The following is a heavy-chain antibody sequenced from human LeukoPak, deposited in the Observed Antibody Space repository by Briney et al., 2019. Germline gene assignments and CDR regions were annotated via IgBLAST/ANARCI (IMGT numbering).Heavy chain of an antibody. CDR3: AGNPRYCSSTSCYGVDP. V-gene: IGHV4-34*01. CDR2: INHSGST. Sequence: SETLSLTRAVYGGSFSGYFLCWIRAAPGEGLEWIGEINHSGSTNHNPSLKSRVTISADTSKNQFSLKLSSVTAADTAVYYCAGNPRYCSSTSCYGVDPWGQGTLVTVSS. D-gene: IGHD2-2*01. CDR1: GGSFSGYF. J-gene: IGHJ5*02.